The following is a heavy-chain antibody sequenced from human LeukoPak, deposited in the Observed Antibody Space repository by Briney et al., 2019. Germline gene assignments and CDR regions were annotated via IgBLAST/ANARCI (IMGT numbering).Heavy chain of an antibody. Sequence: GGSLRLSCAASGFTFSDYYMSWIRQAPGKGLEWVSYISSSGSTIYYADSVKGRFTISRDNAKNSLYLQMNSLRAEDTAVYYCARVDMPSSSYYYYYYGMDVWGQGTTVTVSS. D-gene: IGHD6-13*01. CDR3: ARVDMPSSSYYYYYYGMDV. CDR2: ISSSGSTI. J-gene: IGHJ6*02. V-gene: IGHV3-11*01. CDR1: GFTFSDYY.